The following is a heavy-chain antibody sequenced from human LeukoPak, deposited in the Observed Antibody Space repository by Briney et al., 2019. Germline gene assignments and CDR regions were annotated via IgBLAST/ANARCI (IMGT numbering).Heavy chain of an antibody. V-gene: IGHV4-38-2*02. D-gene: IGHD5-24*01. CDR3: ARRDGYNGGLDY. J-gene: IGHJ4*02. Sequence: SETLSLTCTVPGYSLSSGYYWGWIRQPPGKGLEWIGSIYHSGRTFYNPSLKSRVTISVDTSKIQFSLKLSSVTAADTAVYYCARRDGYNGGLDYWGQGTLVTVSS. CDR2: IYHSGRT. CDR1: GYSLSSGYY.